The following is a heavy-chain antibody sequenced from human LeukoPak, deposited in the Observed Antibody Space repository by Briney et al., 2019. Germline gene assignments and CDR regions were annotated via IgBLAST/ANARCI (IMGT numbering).Heavy chain of an antibody. J-gene: IGHJ5*02. V-gene: IGHV3-30*04. Sequence: GGSLRLSCAASGFTFSGYAMHWVRQAPGKGLEWVAVISYDGSNKYYADSVKGRFTISRDNAKNSLYLQMNSLRAEDTAVYYCACGDSSGWYEGGWFDPWGQGTLVTVSS. D-gene: IGHD6-19*01. CDR1: GFTFSGYA. CDR2: ISYDGSNK. CDR3: ACGDSSGWYEGGWFDP.